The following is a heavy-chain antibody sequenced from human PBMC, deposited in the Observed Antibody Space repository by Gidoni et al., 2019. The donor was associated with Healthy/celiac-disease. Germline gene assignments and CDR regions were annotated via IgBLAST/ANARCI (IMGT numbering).Heavy chain of an antibody. CDR1: GFTFSSYW. V-gene: IGHV3-7*01. Sequence: EVQLVEPGGGLVQPGGSLRLSCAASGFTFSSYWMGWVRQAPGKGLVWVANIKQDGSEKYYVDSVKGRFTISRDNAKNSLYLQMNSLRAEDTAVYYCARDGGSVAFDYWGQGPLVTVSS. D-gene: IGHD2-15*01. CDR3: ARDGGSVAFDY. J-gene: IGHJ4*02. CDR2: IKQDGSEK.